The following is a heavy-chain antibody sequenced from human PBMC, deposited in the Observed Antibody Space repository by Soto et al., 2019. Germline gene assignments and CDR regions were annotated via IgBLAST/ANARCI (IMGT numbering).Heavy chain of an antibody. J-gene: IGHJ5*02. V-gene: IGHV3-23*01. CDR3: AKEGGDYYDFWSAVILRGWFDP. Sequence: EVQLLESGGGLVQPGGSLRLSCAASGFTFSSYAMSWVRQAPGKGLEWVSAISGSGGSTYYADSVKGRFTISRDNSKNTLYLQMNSLRAEDTAVYYCAKEGGDYYDFWSAVILRGWFDPWGQGTLVTVSS. D-gene: IGHD3-3*01. CDR2: ISGSGGST. CDR1: GFTFSSYA.